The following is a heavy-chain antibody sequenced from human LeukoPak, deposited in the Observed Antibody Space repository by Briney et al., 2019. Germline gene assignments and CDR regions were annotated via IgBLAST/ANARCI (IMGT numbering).Heavy chain of an antibody. Sequence: GSLRLSCAASGFIFTNYFMSWVRQAPGKGLEWVASIKHDGSEKYYVDSVRGRFTISRDNTKNSLYLQMSSLRAEDTAVYYCATDRGWRTSGYYLYYFEYWGQGTLVTFS. V-gene: IGHV3-7*01. D-gene: IGHD3-3*01. J-gene: IGHJ4*02. CDR2: IKHDGSEK. CDR1: GFIFTNYF. CDR3: ATDRGWRTSGYYLYYFEY.